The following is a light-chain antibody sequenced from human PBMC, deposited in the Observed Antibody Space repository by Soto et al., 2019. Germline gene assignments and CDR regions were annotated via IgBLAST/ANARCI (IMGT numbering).Light chain of an antibody. CDR3: SSYPSSSTPYV. Sequence: QSALTQPASVSGSPGQSITISCTGTSSDVGGYNYVSWYQQHPVKAPKLMIYDVTNRPSGVSDRFSGSKSGNTASLTISGLQAEDEADYYCSSYPSSSTPYVFGTGIKVTVL. CDR2: DVT. CDR1: SSDVGGYNY. J-gene: IGLJ1*01. V-gene: IGLV2-14*01.